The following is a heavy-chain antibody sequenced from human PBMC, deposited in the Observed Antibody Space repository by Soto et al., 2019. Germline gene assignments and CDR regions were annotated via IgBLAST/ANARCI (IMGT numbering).Heavy chain of an antibody. J-gene: IGHJ4*02. CDR2: ISSGGNII. Sequence: EVQLVESGGGLVQPGGSLRLSCAASGFSFSHYEMNWVRQAPGKGLEWVAYISSGGNIIHYADSVRGRFTVSRENARNSLFLQMNILRVEDTALYYCARDRAAGGYWGQGTLVTVSS. CDR1: GFSFSHYE. V-gene: IGHV3-48*03. D-gene: IGHD6-13*01. CDR3: ARDRAAGGY.